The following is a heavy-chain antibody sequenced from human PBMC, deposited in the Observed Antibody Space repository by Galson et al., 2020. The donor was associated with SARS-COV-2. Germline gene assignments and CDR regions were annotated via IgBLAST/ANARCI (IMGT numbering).Heavy chain of an antibody. D-gene: IGHD4-17*01. CDR2: IYSGGST. V-gene: IGHV3-66*01. CDR3: AGESDYGGNTFDY. CDR1: GFTVSSNY. J-gene: IGHJ4*02. Sequence: GGSLRLSCAASGFTVSSNYMSWVRQAPGKGLEWVSIIYSGGSTYYADSVKGRFTISRDNSKNTVYLQMNSLRAEDTAVYYCAGESDYGGNTFDYWGQGTLVTVAS.